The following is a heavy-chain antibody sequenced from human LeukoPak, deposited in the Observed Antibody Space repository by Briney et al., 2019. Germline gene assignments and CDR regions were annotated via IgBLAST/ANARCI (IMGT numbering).Heavy chain of an antibody. D-gene: IGHD2-2*01. V-gene: IGHV4-61*02. CDR1: GGSISSGSYY. Sequence: SETLSLTCTVSGGSISSGSYYRSWIRPPGGKGLGWIGRIYTGGSTNCTPPLKSGVTISVDTSNNQFPLQRRPAPAADPAVYYCARASAAAPFDHWGKGTLVTVSS. J-gene: IGHJ4*02. CDR2: IYTGGST. CDR3: ARASAAAPFDH.